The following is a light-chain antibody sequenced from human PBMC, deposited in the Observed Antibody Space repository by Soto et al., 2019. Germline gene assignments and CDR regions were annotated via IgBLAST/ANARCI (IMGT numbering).Light chain of an antibody. CDR1: PSVSSY. Sequence: IVLPQSPATLSLSPGARAALAFRASPSVSSYLAWYQQKPGQAPRLRIYGASKRATGIPARFSGSGSWTDSTLANSSLETEAVVDYFCQHRSNCTSTSGGWTKVEI. J-gene: IGKJ4*01. CDR2: GAS. V-gene: IGKV3-11*01. CDR3: QHRSNCTST.